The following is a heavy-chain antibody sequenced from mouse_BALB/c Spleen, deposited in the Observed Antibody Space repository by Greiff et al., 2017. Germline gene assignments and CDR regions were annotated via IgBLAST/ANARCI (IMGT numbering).Heavy chain of an antibody. D-gene: IGHD1-3*01. V-gene: IGHV5-9-4*01. Sequence: EVKVVESGGGLVKPGGSLKLSCAASGFTFSSYAMSWVRQSPEKRLEWVAEISSGGSYTYYPDTVTGRFTISRDNAKNTLYLEMSSVRSEDTAMYYCARESGNFSYAMDYWGQGTSVTVSS. CDR3: ARESGNFSYAMDY. CDR2: ISSGGSYT. CDR1: GFTFSSYA. J-gene: IGHJ4*01.